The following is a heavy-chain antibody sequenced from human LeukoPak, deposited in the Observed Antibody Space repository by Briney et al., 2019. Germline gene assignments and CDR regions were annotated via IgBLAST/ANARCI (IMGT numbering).Heavy chain of an antibody. Sequence: PSETLSLTCSVSGDSIASFDWSWVRQPAGKGLEWIGRIYSNELTYSNPSLRGRVTISVDKSRNLVSLRLSSVAAADTGVYYCARDRGIGIVESRVAFDLWGQGTMVTVSS. D-gene: IGHD3-22*01. J-gene: IGHJ3*01. CDR3: ARDRGIGIVESRVAFDL. CDR1: GDSIASFD. V-gene: IGHV4-4*07. CDR2: IYSNELT.